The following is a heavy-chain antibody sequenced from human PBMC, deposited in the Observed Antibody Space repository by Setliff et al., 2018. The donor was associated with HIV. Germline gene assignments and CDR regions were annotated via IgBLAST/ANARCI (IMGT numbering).Heavy chain of an antibody. J-gene: IGHJ4*02. CDR2: FDPEDGVR. Sequence: ASVKVSCKVFGYTLAALSIHWVRQAPGRGLEWMGGFDPEDGVRINAEKFQGRVTMTADTSTDTAYMALSSLTSEDTAVYYCATDPGRRITFGGVIVNPDYWGQGTLVTVSS. CDR3: ATDPGRRITFGGVIVNPDY. CDR1: GYTLAALS. V-gene: IGHV1-24*01. D-gene: IGHD3-16*02.